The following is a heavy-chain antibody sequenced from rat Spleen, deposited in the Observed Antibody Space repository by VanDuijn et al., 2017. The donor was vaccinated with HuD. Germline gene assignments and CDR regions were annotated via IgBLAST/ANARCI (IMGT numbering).Heavy chain of an antibody. CDR2: IWAGGST. V-gene: IGHV2-43*01. Sequence: QVQLKESGPGLVQPSQTLSLTCTVSGFSLTNFHVTWVRQPPGKGLEWVGVIWAGGSTAYNSLIKSRLSITRDISESQVFLKMNSLQTEDTAIYFCTRGEYTTDYYYVYVMDAWGQGASVTVSS. J-gene: IGHJ4*01. CDR3: TRGEYTTDYYYVYVMDA. D-gene: IGHD1-6*01. CDR1: GFSLTNFH.